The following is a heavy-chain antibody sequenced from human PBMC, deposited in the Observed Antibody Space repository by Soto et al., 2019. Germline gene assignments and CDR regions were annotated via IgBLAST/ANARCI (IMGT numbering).Heavy chain of an antibody. V-gene: IGHV3-64*01. CDR2: ISSNGGST. CDR3: ARVAKYYDFWSGYYTDCYYYMDV. D-gene: IGHD3-3*01. CDR1: GFTFSSYA. Sequence: EVQLVESGGGLVQPGGSLRLSCAASGFTFSSYAMHWVRQAPGKGLEYVSAISSNGGSTYYANSVKGRFTISRKNSKNTLYLQMGSQRAEDMAVYYCARVAKYYDFWSGYYTDCYYYMDVWGKVHTVTVSS. J-gene: IGHJ6*03.